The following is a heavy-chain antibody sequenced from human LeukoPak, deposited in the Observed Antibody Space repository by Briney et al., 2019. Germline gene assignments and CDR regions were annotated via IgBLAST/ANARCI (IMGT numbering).Heavy chain of an antibody. D-gene: IGHD1-26*01. J-gene: IGHJ4*02. CDR2: FSASGGTT. Sequence: GGSLRLSCAASGFTFSRSAMNWVRQAPGKGLEWVSSFSASGGTTYYADSVKGRLTISRDNSKNTLSVQMNSLRAEDTAVYYCAKANYSGSYYFDSWGQGTLVTVSS. CDR3: AKANYSGSYYFDS. V-gene: IGHV3-23*01. CDR1: GFTFSRSA.